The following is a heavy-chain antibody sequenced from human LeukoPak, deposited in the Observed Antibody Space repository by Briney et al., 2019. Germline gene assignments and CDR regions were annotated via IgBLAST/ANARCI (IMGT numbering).Heavy chain of an antibody. CDR2: IYYGGST. V-gene: IGHV4-59*01. J-gene: IGHJ4*02. Sequence: SETLSLTCIVAGGSLISYYWSWVRPPPGEGLGWVGNIYYGGSTNYNPSLKSRVTISVDTSKNQLSLKLSSVTAADTAVYYCASLSRWELQYFDYWGQGTLVTVSS. CDR1: GGSLISYY. D-gene: IGHD1-26*01. CDR3: ASLSRWELQYFDY.